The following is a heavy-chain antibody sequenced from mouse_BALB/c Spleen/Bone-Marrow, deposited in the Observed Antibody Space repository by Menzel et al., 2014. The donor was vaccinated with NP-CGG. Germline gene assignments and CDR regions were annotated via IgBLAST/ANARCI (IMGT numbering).Heavy chain of an antibody. V-gene: IGHV5-12*02. Sequence: EVQGVESGGGLVQPGGSLKLSCATPGFTFSDYYMYWVRQTPEKRLEWVAYISNGGGSTYYPDTVKGRFTISRNNAKNALYLQESSLKSEDTAMYYCARQDYDWFAYWGRGTLVTVSA. J-gene: IGHJ3*01. CDR3: ARQDYDWFAY. D-gene: IGHD2-4*01. CDR2: ISNGGGST. CDR1: GFTFSDYY.